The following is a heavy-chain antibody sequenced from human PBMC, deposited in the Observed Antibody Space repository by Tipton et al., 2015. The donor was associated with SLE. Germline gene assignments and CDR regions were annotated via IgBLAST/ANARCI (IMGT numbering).Heavy chain of an antibody. CDR3: AKDSGDYDFGQDP. D-gene: IGHD3-3*01. J-gene: IGHJ5*02. CDR1: GGSISSGGYY. Sequence: TLSLTCTVSGGSISSGGYYWSWIRQPAGKGLEWIGRIYVSGVTNYSPSLKSRVTISIDTSKNQFSLRLSSVTAADTAVYYCAKDSGDYDFGQDPWGRGTLVTVSS. CDR2: IYVSGVT. V-gene: IGHV4-61*02.